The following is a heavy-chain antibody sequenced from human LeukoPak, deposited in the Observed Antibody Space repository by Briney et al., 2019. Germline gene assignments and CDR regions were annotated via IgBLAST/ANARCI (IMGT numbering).Heavy chain of an antibody. CDR2: INPSGGST. D-gene: IGHD2-15*01. J-gene: IGHJ6*03. Sequence: ASVKVSCKASGYTFTSYYMHWVRQAPGQGLEWMGIINPSGGSTSYAQKFQGRVTMTRDMSTSTVYMELSSLRSEDTAVYYCGRDDAARRHYYYYYMDVWGKGTTVTVSS. V-gene: IGHV1-46*01. CDR3: GRDDAARRHYYYYYMDV. CDR1: GYTFTSYY.